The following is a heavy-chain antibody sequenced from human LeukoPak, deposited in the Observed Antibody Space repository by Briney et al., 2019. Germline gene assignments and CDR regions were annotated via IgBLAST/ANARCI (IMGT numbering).Heavy chain of an antibody. V-gene: IGHV3-15*01. Sequence: GESLRLSCAASGFTFSNAWMSWVRQAPGKGLEWVGRIKSKTDGGTTDYAAPVKGRFTISRDDSKNTLYLQVNSLKTEDTAVYYCTTGITMVRGVIHLIDYWGQGTLVTVSS. CDR3: TTGITMVRGVIHLIDY. CDR1: GFTFSNAW. J-gene: IGHJ4*02. CDR2: IKSKTDGGTT. D-gene: IGHD3-10*01.